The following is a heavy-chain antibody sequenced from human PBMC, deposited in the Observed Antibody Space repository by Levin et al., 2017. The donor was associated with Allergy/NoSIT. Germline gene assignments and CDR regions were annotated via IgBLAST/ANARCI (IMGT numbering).Heavy chain of an antibody. CDR3: ARGRDAYKLGC. CDR2: IHPSGST. D-gene: IGHD1-14*01. CDR1: GGSVSSGVYY. V-gene: IGHV4-31*03. J-gene: IGHJ4*02. Sequence: SQTLSLTCTVSGGSVSSGVYYWGWIRQHPGKGLECIGYIHPSGSTNYNPSLNSRVTMSVDMSKNQISLKMISVTAADTAVYYCARGRDAYKLGCWGQGTLVTVSA.